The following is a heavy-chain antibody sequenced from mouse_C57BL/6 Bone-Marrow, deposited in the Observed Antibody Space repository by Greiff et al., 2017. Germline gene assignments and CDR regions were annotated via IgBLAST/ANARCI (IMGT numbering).Heavy chain of an antibody. CDR2: ISGGGGNT. D-gene: IGHD1-1*01. CDR1: GFTFSSYT. CDR3: ARHRDYYGSSYWFAY. J-gene: IGHJ3*01. Sequence: EVMLVESGGGLVKPGGSLKLSCAASGFTFSSYTMSWVRQTPEKRLEWVATISGGGGNTYYPDSVKGRFTISRDNAKNTLYLQMSSLRSEDTALYYCARHRDYYGSSYWFAYWGQGTLVTVSA. V-gene: IGHV5-9*01.